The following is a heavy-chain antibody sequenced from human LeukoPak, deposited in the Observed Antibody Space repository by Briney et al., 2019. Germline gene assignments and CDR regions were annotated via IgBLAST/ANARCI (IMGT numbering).Heavy chain of an antibody. Sequence: GGSLRLSCAASGFTFSSFAMSWVRQAPGKGLEWVSSISGSGISTYYSDSVKGRFTISRDNSKNTVYLQMNSLRAEDTAVYYCARGPSRGQWLVRSDFDYWGQGTLVTVSS. V-gene: IGHV3-23*01. J-gene: IGHJ4*02. CDR1: GFTFSSFA. CDR3: ARGPSRGQWLVRSDFDY. D-gene: IGHD6-19*01. CDR2: ISGSGIST.